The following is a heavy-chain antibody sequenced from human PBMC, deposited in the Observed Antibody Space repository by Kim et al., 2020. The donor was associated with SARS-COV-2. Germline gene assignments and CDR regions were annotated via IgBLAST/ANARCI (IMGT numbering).Heavy chain of an antibody. J-gene: IGHJ4*02. CDR1: GGSISSYY. D-gene: IGHD6-19*01. Sequence: SETLSLTCTVSGGSISSYYWSWIRQPPGKGLEWIGYIYYSGSTNYNPSLKSRVTISVDTSKNQFSLKLSSVTAADTAVYYCARFDIAVAGGYFDYWGQGTLVTVSS. CDR3: ARFDIAVAGGYFDY. V-gene: IGHV4-59*01. CDR2: IYYSGST.